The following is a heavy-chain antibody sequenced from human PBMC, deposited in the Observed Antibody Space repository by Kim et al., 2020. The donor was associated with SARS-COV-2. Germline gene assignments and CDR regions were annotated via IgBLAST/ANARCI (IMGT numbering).Heavy chain of an antibody. J-gene: IGHJ6*02. V-gene: IGHV4-34*01. CDR2: INHSGST. CDR1: GGSFSGYY. Sequence: SQTLSLTCAVYGGSFSGYYWSWIRQPPGKGLEWIGEINHSGSTNYNPSLKSRVTISVDTSKNQFSLKLSSVTAADTTVYYCSGGRIAARHYYYYGMDVRG. CDR3: SGGRIAARHYYYYGMDV. D-gene: IGHD6-6*01.